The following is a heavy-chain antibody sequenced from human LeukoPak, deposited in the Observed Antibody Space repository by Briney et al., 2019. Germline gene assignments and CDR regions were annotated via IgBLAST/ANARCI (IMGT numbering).Heavy chain of an antibody. Sequence: SETLSPTCAVYGGSFSGYYWSWIRQPPGKGLEWIGEINHSGSTNYNPSLKSRVTISVDTSKNQFSLKLSSVTAADTAVYYCASADSSGYPYWGQGTLVTVSS. CDR3: ASADSSGYPY. J-gene: IGHJ4*02. CDR2: INHSGST. D-gene: IGHD6-19*01. V-gene: IGHV4-34*01. CDR1: GGSFSGYY.